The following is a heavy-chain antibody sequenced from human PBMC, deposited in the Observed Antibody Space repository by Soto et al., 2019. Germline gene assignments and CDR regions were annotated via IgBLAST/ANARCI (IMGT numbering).Heavy chain of an antibody. CDR2: IYHSGST. CDR3: ARYPSGSYSMFDY. J-gene: IGHJ4*02. Sequence: SETLSLTCVFSGESINNSNWWIWVRQPPGKGLEWIGEIYHSGSTNYNPSLRSRVTVSVDKSKNQFSLKLTSVTAADTAVYFCARYPSGSYSMFDYWGQGMLVTVSS. CDR1: GESINNSNW. V-gene: IGHV4-4*02. D-gene: IGHD1-26*01.